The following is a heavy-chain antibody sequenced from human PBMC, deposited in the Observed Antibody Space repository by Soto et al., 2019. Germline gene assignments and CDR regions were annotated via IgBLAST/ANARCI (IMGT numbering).Heavy chain of an antibody. V-gene: IGHV3-23*01. J-gene: IGHJ4*02. Sequence: EVQLLESGGGLVQPGGSLRLSCAASGFTFSSYAMSWVRQAPGKGLEWVSAISGSGGSTYYADSVKGRFTISRDNSKNTLYLQMNGVRAEDTAVYYCMVPPRVVAGTGFDYWGQGTLVTVSS. CDR1: GFTFSSYA. D-gene: IGHD6-19*01. CDR3: MVPPRVVAGTGFDY. CDR2: ISGSGGST.